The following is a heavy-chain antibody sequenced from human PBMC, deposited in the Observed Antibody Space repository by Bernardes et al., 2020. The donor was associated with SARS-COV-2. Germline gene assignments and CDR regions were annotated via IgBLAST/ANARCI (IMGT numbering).Heavy chain of an antibody. Sequence: GGSLRLSRAASGFTFSSYAMSWVRQAPGKGLEWVSAISGSGGSTYYADSVKGRFTISRDNSKNTLYLQMNSLRAEDTAVYYCAKDPFYDFWSGYYFDYWGQGTLVTVSS. J-gene: IGHJ4*02. V-gene: IGHV3-23*01. D-gene: IGHD3-3*01. CDR1: GFTFSSYA. CDR2: ISGSGGST. CDR3: AKDPFYDFWSGYYFDY.